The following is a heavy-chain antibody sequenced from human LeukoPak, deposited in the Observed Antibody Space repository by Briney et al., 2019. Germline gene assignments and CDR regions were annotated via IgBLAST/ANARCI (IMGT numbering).Heavy chain of an antibody. Sequence: SETLSLTCAVYGGSFSGYYWSWIRQPPGKGLEWIGEINHSGSTNYIPPLKSRVTISVDTSKNQFSLKLSSVTAADTAVYYCARAPRFLEWYPFDYWGQGTLVTVSS. CDR2: INHSGST. CDR3: ARAPRFLEWYPFDY. CDR1: GGSFSGYY. D-gene: IGHD3-3*01. V-gene: IGHV4-34*01. J-gene: IGHJ4*02.